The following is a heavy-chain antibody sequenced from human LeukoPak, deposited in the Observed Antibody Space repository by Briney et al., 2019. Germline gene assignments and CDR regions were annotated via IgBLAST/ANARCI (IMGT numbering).Heavy chain of an antibody. CDR2: FDPIDGET. CDR3: ATRGHYYDSSGYCHVNYFQH. CDR1: GYTLTELS. D-gene: IGHD3-22*01. J-gene: IGHJ1*01. Sequence: ASVKVSCKVSGYTLTELSMHWVRQAPGKGLEWRGGFDPIDGETIYAQKFQGRVTMNEDTSTDTAYMELSSLRSEDTAVYYCATRGHYYDSSGYCHVNYFQHWGQGTLVTVSS. V-gene: IGHV1-24*01.